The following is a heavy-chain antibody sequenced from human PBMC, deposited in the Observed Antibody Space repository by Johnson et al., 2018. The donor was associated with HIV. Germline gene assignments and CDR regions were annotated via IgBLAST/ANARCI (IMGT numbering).Heavy chain of an antibody. CDR1: GFTFSDYY. V-gene: IGHV3-11*04. D-gene: IGHD3-9*01. CDR3: ARQKRYWRNALDI. J-gene: IGHJ3*02. CDR2: ISSSGNTL. Sequence: QVQLVESGGGLVKPGGSLRLSCAASGFTFSDYYMSWIRQGTGKGLEWVSYISSSGNTLYYADSETGRFTISRDNAKNSLYLPMNSMRAEDTAVYYCARQKRYWRNALDIWGQGTIVTVSS.